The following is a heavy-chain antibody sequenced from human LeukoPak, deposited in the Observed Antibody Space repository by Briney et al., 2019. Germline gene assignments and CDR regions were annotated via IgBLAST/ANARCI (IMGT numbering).Heavy chain of an antibody. D-gene: IGHD6-19*01. Sequence: GGSLRLSCAASGFTFGTYAMHWVCQAPGKGLEYVSAISGNGRITYYADSVKGRFTISRDNSKNILYLQMGSLRTEDTAVYYCARVSGWYWFDNWGQGTLVTVSS. CDR2: ISGNGRIT. CDR3: ARVSGWYWFDN. V-gene: IGHV3-64*02. CDR1: GFTFGTYA. J-gene: IGHJ4*02.